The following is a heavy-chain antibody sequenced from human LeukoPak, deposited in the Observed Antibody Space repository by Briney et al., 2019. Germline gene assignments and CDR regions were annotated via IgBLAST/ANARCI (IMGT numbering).Heavy chain of an antibody. D-gene: IGHD3-9*01. CDR3: AREYYDILTGSLSFDY. J-gene: IGHJ4*02. V-gene: IGHV3-30*03. CDR1: GFTFSGYG. Sequence: PGGSLRLSCAASGFTFSGYGMHWVRQAPGKGLEWVAVISYDGSNKYYADSVKGRFTISRDNSKNTLYLQMNSLRAEDTAVYYCAREYYDILTGSLSFDYWGQGTLVTVSS. CDR2: ISYDGSNK.